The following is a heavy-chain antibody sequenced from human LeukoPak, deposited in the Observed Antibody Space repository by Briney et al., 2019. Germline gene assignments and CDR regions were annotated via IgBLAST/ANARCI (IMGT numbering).Heavy chain of an antibody. V-gene: IGHV3-7*01. CDR3: ARGGHRQKEF. D-gene: IGHD3-10*01. Sequence: GGSLRLSCAASGFTFSNYYMTWVRQSPGKGLEWVAIIKPDGSDKYYVDSVKGRFTISRENAKNSLYLQMSGLRAEDTAVYYCARGGHRQKEFWGQGTLVTVSS. CDR2: IKPDGSDK. CDR1: GFTFSNYY. J-gene: IGHJ4*02.